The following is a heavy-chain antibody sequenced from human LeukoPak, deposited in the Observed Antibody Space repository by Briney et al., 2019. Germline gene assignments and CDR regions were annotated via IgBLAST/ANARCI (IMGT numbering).Heavy chain of an antibody. Sequence: PGGSLRLSCAASGFTFSSYAMSWVRQAPGKGLEWVSAISGSGGSTYYADSVKGRFTISRDNSKNTLYLQMSSLRAEDTAVYYCAKLDYGDYVLGYWGQGTLVTVSS. J-gene: IGHJ4*02. D-gene: IGHD4-17*01. CDR2: ISGSGGST. CDR1: GFTFSSYA. V-gene: IGHV3-23*01. CDR3: AKLDYGDYVLGY.